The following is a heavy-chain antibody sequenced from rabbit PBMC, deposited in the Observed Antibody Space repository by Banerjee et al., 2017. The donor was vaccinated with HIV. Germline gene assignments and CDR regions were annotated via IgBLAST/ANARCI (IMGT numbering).Heavy chain of an antibody. D-gene: IGHD4-1*01. CDR2: IYTGSGKI. CDR3: ARGDSNFNRFKL. J-gene: IGHJ4*01. Sequence: QEQLVESGGDLVKPGASLTLTCTASGFSFNSAYDMCWVRQAPGKGLEWIGCIYTGSGKIDYASWAKGRFTISKTSSTTITLQMTSLTAADTATYFCARGDSNFNRFKLWGPGTLVTVS. CDR1: GFSFNSAYD. V-gene: IGHV1S45*01.